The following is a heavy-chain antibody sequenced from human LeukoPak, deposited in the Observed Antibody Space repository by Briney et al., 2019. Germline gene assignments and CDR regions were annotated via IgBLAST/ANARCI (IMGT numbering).Heavy chain of an antibody. CDR2: INPNSGGT. J-gene: IGHJ4*02. CDR3: ARGDDYDLPRALDY. Sequence: GASVKVSCKASGYTFTGYYMHWVRQTPGQGLEWMGWINPNSGGTNYAQKFQGWVTMTRDTSISTAYMELSRLRSDDTAVYYCARGDDYDLPRALDYWGQGTLVTVSS. CDR1: GYTFTGYY. D-gene: IGHD3-3*01. V-gene: IGHV1-2*04.